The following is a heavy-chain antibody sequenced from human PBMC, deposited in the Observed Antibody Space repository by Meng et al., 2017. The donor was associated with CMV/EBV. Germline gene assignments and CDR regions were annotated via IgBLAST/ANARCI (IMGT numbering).Heavy chain of an antibody. D-gene: IGHD6-13*01. CDR1: GGSISSSSYY. J-gene: IGHJ6*02. Sequence: SETLSLTCTVSGGSISSSSYYWSWIRQPPGKGLEWIGYIYYSGSTNYNPSLKSRVTISVDTSKNQFSLKLSSVTAADTAVYYCARDRGYSSSWRRGYYGMDVWGQGTTVTVSS. CDR2: IYYSGST. V-gene: IGHV4-61*01. CDR3: ARDRGYSSSWRRGYYGMDV.